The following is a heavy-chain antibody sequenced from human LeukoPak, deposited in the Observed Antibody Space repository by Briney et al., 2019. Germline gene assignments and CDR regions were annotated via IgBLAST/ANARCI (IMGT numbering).Heavy chain of an antibody. D-gene: IGHD2-15*01. CDR3: GRDWAGGGYCSGGSCYSPSDY. CDR2: ISSSSSYI. V-gene: IGHV3-21*01. Sequence: GGSLRLSCAASGFTFSSYSMNWVRQAPGKGLEWVSSISSSSSYIYYADSVKGRFTISRDNAKNSLYLQMNSLRAEDTAVYYCGRDWAGGGYCSGGSCYSPSDYWGQGTLVTVSS. CDR1: GFTFSSYS. J-gene: IGHJ4*02.